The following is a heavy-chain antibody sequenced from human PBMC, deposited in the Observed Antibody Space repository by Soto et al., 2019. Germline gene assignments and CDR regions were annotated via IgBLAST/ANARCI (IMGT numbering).Heavy chain of an antibody. Sequence: SGPTLVPHTQTLTLTCVFSGFSLSTSGMSVSWVRLPPGKALEWLALIDWSDDVYYNTSLKTRLSMSKDTSKNLVVLIMTNLDPSDTATYSCARLSGSYQRGFDLWGRANLVIVS. CDR2: IDWSDDV. V-gene: IGHV2-70*13. CDR3: ARLSGSYQRGFDL. CDR1: GFSLSTSGMS. D-gene: IGHD1-26*01. J-gene: IGHJ4*02.